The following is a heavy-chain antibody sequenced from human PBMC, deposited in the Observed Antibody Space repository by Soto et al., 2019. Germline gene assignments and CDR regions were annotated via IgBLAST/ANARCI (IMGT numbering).Heavy chain of an antibody. D-gene: IGHD6-19*01. CDR2: ISYDGSNK. Sequence: GGSLRLSCAASGFTFSSYAMHWVRQAPGKGLEWVAVISYDGSNKYYADSVKGRFTISRDNSKNTLYLQMNSLRAEDAVVFFCASPAAGVAGTWVDYWGQGTLVTVSS. J-gene: IGHJ4*02. CDR1: GFTFSSYA. CDR3: ASPAAGVAGTWVDY. V-gene: IGHV3-30*04.